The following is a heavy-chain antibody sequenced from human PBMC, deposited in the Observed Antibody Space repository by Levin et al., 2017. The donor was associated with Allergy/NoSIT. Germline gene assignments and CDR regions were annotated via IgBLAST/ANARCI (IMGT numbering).Heavy chain of an antibody. Sequence: PGGSLRLSCAASGFTFSTYSMNWVRQAPGKGLEWVSSISSSSSYIYYADSVKGRFTISRDNAKNSLYLQMNSLRAEDTAVYYCARGGVIHRFSYYYYYMDVWGKGTTVTVSS. J-gene: IGHJ6*03. CDR3: ARGGVIHRFSYYYYYMDV. CDR2: ISSSSSYI. D-gene: IGHD2/OR15-2a*01. V-gene: IGHV3-21*01. CDR1: GFTFSTYS.